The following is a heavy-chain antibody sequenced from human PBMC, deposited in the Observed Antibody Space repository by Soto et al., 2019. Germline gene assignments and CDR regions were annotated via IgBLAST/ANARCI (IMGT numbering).Heavy chain of an antibody. CDR2: IWYDGSNK. Sequence: QVQLVESGGGVXXPGRSXXLSCAASGFXXXXYGMHWVRQAPGKGLEWVAVIWYDGSNKYYADSVKGRFTISRDNSKNTLYLQMNSLRAEDTAVYYCARVRYCSGGSCSYYFDYWGQGTLVTVSS. CDR3: ARVRYCSGGSCSYYFDY. V-gene: IGHV3-33*01. D-gene: IGHD2-15*01. J-gene: IGHJ4*02. CDR1: GFXXXXYG.